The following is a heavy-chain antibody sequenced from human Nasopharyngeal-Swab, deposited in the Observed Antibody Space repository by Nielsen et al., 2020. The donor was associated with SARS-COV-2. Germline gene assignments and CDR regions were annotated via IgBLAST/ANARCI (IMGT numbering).Heavy chain of an antibody. CDR1: GFTVSSYA. Sequence: GESLKISCAASGFTVSSYAMSWVRQAPGKGLEWVSVISGSGGSTYYADSVKGRFTISRDNSKNTLYLQMNSLRAEDTAVYYCAKDGRIAASGYRGQGTLVTVSS. CDR2: ISGSGGST. V-gene: IGHV3-23*01. D-gene: IGHD6-6*01. J-gene: IGHJ4*02. CDR3: AKDGRIAASGY.